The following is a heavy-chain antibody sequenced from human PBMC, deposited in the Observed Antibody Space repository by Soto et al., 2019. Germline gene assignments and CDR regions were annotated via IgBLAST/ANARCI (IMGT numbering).Heavy chain of an antibody. D-gene: IGHD6-19*01. CDR1: GYTFTSYG. J-gene: IGHJ4*02. CDR2: ISAYNGNT. CDR3: ARARIVVAGTIDY. Sequence: QVQLVQSGAEVKKPGASVKVSCKASGYTFTSYGIRWVRQAPGQGLEWMGWISAYNGNTNYAQKLQGRVTMTTDTPTSTAYMELRSLGSDDTAGYFCARARIVVAGTIDYWGQVTLVTVAS. V-gene: IGHV1-18*01.